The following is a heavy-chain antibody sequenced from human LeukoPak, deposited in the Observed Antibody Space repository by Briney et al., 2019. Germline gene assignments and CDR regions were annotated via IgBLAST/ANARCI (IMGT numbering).Heavy chain of an antibody. Sequence: ASVKVSCKASGYTFTGYYMHWVRQAPGQGLEWMGWISAYNGNTNYAQKLQDRVTMTTDTSTSTAYMELRSLRSDDTAVYYCARAGSAAAYRTLDYWGQGTLVTVSS. CDR3: ARAGSAAAYRTLDY. D-gene: IGHD6-13*01. CDR1: GYTFTGYY. CDR2: ISAYNGNT. J-gene: IGHJ4*02. V-gene: IGHV1-18*04.